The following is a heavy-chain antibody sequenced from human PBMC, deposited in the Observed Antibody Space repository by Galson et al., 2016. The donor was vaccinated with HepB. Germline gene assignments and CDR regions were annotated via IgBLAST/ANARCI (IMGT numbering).Heavy chain of an antibody. J-gene: IGHJ4*02. Sequence: SLRLSCAASGFTFSTYDMSWVRQAPGKGLEWVSVISGSGGSTYYADSVKGRFTISRDNSKNTLYLQMNSLSVDDTAVYFCAKDGSGYDYALDSWGQGTLVTVSS. CDR1: GFTFSTYD. CDR3: AKDGSGYDYALDS. V-gene: IGHV3-23*01. D-gene: IGHD5-12*01. CDR2: ISGSGGST.